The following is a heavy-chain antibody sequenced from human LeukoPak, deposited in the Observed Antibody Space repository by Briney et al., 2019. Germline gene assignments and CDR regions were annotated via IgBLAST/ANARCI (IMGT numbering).Heavy chain of an antibody. J-gene: IGHJ4*02. CDR2: IKQDGSEK. CDR3: ARGTYYDSSGYYPYNY. Sequence: PGGSLRLSCAASGFTFSSYWMSWVRQAPGKGLEWVANIKQDGSEKYYVDSVKGRFTISRDNAKNSLYLQMNSLRAEDTAVYYCARGTYYDSSGYYPYNYWGQGTLVTVSA. V-gene: IGHV3-7*01. CDR1: GFTFSSYW. D-gene: IGHD3-22*01.